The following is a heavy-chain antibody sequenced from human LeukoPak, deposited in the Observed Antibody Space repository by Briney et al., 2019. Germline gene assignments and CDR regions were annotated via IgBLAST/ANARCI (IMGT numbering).Heavy chain of an antibody. Sequence: GRSQRLSCAASGFTFSSYAMHWVRQAPGKGLEWVAVISYDGSNKYYADSVKGRFTISRDNSKNTLYLQMNSLRAEDTAVYYCARDQGWLQLVFDYWGQGTLVTVSS. D-gene: IGHD5-24*01. CDR3: ARDQGWLQLVFDY. CDR1: GFTFSSYA. J-gene: IGHJ4*02. V-gene: IGHV3-30-3*01. CDR2: ISYDGSNK.